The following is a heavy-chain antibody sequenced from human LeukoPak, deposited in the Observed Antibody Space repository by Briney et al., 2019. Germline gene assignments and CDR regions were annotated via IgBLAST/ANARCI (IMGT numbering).Heavy chain of an antibody. Sequence: GRSLRLSCAASGFTFSSYGMHWVRQAPGKGLEWVAVIWYDGSNKYYADSVKGRFTISRDNSKNTLYLRMHSLRAEDTARYYCAKGGYVGYRPLTFFDSWGQGTLVSVSS. D-gene: IGHD5-12*01. CDR2: IWYDGSNK. CDR1: GFTFSSYG. V-gene: IGHV3-33*06. CDR3: AKGGYVGYRPLTFFDS. J-gene: IGHJ4*02.